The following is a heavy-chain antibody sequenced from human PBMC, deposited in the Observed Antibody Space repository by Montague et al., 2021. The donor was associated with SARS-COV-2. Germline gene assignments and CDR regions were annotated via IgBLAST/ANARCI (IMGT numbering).Heavy chain of an antibody. J-gene: IGHJ5*02. CDR2: IDPSDSYT. V-gene: IGHV5-10-1*01. CDR1: GYSFTSYW. D-gene: IGHD6-13*01. CDR3: ARRAGSSFIDNWFDP. Sequence: QSGAEVKKPGESLRISCKGFGYSFTSYWISWVRQMPGKGLEWMGRIDPSDSYTNYSPSFQGHVTISADKSISTAYLQWSSLKASDTAMYYCARRAGSSFIDNWFDPWGQGTLVTVSS.